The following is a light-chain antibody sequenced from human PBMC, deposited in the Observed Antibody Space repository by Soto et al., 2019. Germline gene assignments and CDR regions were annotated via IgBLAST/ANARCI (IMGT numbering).Light chain of an antibody. CDR2: GAS. Sequence: EIVMTQSPATLSVSPGERATLSCRASQSVSSNLAWYQQKPGQAPRLLIYGASTRATGIPARFSGSVSGTEFTLSFSSLLSEDFAVYYCQQYNNWPLFCPGTKVDIK. CDR3: QQYNNWPL. CDR1: QSVSSN. V-gene: IGKV3-15*01. J-gene: IGKJ3*01.